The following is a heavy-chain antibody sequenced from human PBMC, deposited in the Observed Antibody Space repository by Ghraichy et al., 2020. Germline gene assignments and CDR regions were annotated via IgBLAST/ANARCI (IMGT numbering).Heavy chain of an antibody. CDR1: GGSISSSSYY. Sequence: SETLSLTCTVSGGSISSSSYYWGWIRQPPGKGLEWIGSIYYSGSTYYNPSLKSRVTISVDTSKNQFSLKLSSVTAADTAEYYCARHDYGDYLLGYWGQGTLVTVSS. V-gene: IGHV4-39*01. J-gene: IGHJ4*02. CDR3: ARHDYGDYLLGY. D-gene: IGHD4-17*01. CDR2: IYYSGST.